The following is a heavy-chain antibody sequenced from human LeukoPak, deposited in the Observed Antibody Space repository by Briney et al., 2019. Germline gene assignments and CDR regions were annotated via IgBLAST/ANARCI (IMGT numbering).Heavy chain of an antibody. CDR1: GFTSSAFC. V-gene: IGHV3-7*01. Sequence: GGSLRLSCVASGFTSSAFCMSWVRRPPGKGLEWVANIKKDGSEKEYVDSVKGRFTIFRDNAKNSVYLQMNSLRAEDTAVYYCVKGGQNYDFWRFDQWGQGTLVTASS. J-gene: IGHJ5*02. CDR3: VKGGQNYDFWRFDQ. D-gene: IGHD3-3*01. CDR2: IKKDGSEK.